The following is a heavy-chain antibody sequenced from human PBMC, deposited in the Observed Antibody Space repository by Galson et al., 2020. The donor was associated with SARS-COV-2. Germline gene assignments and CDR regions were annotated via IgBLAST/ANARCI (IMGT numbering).Heavy chain of an antibody. CDR2: IIPVFGTA. D-gene: IGHD6-13*01. CDR1: GGTFSNYV. CDR3: VGSFAAGSTDWSFDR. Sequence: SVKVSCQASGGTFSNYVIIWVRQAPGQGLEWMGGIIPVFGTADYAQNFQGSVTITADESTSTVSLQLSSLRSEETAVYYCVGSFAAGSTDWSFDRWCHGTLVDVSS. V-gene: IGHV1-69*13. J-gene: IGHJ2*01.